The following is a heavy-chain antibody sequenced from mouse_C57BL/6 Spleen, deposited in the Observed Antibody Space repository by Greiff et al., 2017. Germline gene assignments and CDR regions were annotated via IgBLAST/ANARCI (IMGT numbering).Heavy chain of an antibody. V-gene: IGHV5-17*01. CDR3: ARLGEYYAMGY. CDR1: GFTFSDYG. CDR2: ISSGSSTN. Sequence: EVQVVESGGGLVKPGGSLKLSCAASGFTFSDYGMHWVRQAPEKGLEWVAYISSGSSTNYYADTVKGRFTITRDNAKTTLFLQMTSLRSEDTAMYYCARLGEYYAMGYWGQGTSVTSSS. J-gene: IGHJ4*01.